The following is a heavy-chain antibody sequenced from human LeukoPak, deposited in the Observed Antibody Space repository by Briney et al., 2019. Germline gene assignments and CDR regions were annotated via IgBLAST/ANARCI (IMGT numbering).Heavy chain of an antibody. V-gene: IGHV3-23*01. CDR2: ISGSGGNT. CDR1: EFTFSNYA. D-gene: IGHD3-3*01. Sequence: GGSLRLSCAASEFTFSNYAMSWVRQAPGKGLEWVSAISGSGGNTYYADSVKGRFTISRDNSENTLYLQMNSLRAEDTAVYYCAKGNSDFWSGCDYWGQGTLVTVSS. CDR3: AKGNSDFWSGCDY. J-gene: IGHJ4*02.